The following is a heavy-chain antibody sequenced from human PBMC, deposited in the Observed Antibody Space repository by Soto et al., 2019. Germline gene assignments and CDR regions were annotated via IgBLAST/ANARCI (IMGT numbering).Heavy chain of an antibody. V-gene: IGHV3-30*18. CDR1: GFTFSSYG. Sequence: QVQLVESGGGVVQPGRSLRLSCAASGFTFSSYGMHWVRQAPGKGLEWVAVISYDGSNKYYADSVKGRFTISRDNSKNTLYLQMNSLRAGDTAVYYCAKRVGATWDWFDPWGQGTLVTVSS. D-gene: IGHD1-26*01. CDR2: ISYDGSNK. J-gene: IGHJ5*02. CDR3: AKRVGATWDWFDP.